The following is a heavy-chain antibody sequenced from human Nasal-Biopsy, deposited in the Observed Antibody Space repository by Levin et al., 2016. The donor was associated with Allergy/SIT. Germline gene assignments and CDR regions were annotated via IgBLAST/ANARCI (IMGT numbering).Heavy chain of an antibody. J-gene: IGHJ6*02. D-gene: IGHD3-3*01. CDR1: GYTFSNYV. Sequence: ASVKVSCKASGYTFSNYVISWVRQASGQGLEWMGYISGNNGNTDYAQNFQGRVTLTTDTSTSTAYMELRSLTSDDTAVYYCARGSSDSWSGFHGIYGMDVWGQGTTVTVSS. CDR3: ARGSSDSWSGFHGIYGMDV. V-gene: IGHV1-18*04. CDR2: ISGNNGNT.